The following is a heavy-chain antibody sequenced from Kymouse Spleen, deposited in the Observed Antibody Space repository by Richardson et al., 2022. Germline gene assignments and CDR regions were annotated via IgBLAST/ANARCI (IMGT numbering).Heavy chain of an antibody. V-gene: IGHV3-9*01. D-gene: IGHD6-13*01. CDR1: GFTFDDYA. CDR3: AKDMGSSWYNFDY. Sequence: EVQLVESGGGLVQPGRSLRLSCAASGFTFDDYAMHWVRQAPGKGLEWVSGISWNSGSIGYADSVKGRFTISRDNAKNSLYLQMNSLRAEDTALYYCAKDMGSSWYNFDYWGQGTLVTVSS. J-gene: IGHJ4*02. CDR2: ISWNSGSI.